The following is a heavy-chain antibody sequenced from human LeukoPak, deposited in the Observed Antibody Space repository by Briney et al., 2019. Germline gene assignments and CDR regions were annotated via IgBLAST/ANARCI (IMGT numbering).Heavy chain of an antibody. CDR2: INHSGST. Sequence: SETLSLTCAVYGGSFSGYYWSWIRQPPGKRLEWIGEINHSGSTNYNPSLKSRVTISVDTSKNQFSLKLSSVTAADTAVYYCARGRVNYGSGSYADVWGKGTTVTVSS. V-gene: IGHV4-34*01. CDR1: GGSFSGYY. J-gene: IGHJ6*04. D-gene: IGHD3-10*01. CDR3: ARGRVNYGSGSYADV.